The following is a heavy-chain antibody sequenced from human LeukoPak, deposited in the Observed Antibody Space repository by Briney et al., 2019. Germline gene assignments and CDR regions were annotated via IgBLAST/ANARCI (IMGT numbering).Heavy chain of an antibody. V-gene: IGHV3-21*01. Sequence: PGGSLRLSCAASGFTFSDHAMHWVRQAPGKGLEWVSSISSSSSYIYYADSVKGRFTISRDNAKNSLYLQMNSLRAEDTAVYYCAELGITMIGGVWGKGTTVTTSS. CDR2: ISSSSSYI. D-gene: IGHD3-10*02. CDR1: GFTFSDHA. CDR3: AELGITMIGGV. J-gene: IGHJ6*04.